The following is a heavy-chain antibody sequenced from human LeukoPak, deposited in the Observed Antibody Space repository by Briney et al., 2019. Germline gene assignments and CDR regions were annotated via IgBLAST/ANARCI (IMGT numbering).Heavy chain of an antibody. CDR3: GKGPCCYLLLPTPDY. D-gene: IGHD3-3*01. CDR1: GFTFSTYA. CDR2: ISYDGSTK. J-gene: IGHJ4*02. V-gene: IGHV3-30-3*01. Sequence: GRSLRLSCAASGFTFSTYAIHWVRQAPGKGLEWVAIISYDGSTKYYADSVKGRFTLSRDNSKNTLYLQMNSLRPGDTAVYYWGKGPCCYLLLPTPDYWGQGTLVTVSS.